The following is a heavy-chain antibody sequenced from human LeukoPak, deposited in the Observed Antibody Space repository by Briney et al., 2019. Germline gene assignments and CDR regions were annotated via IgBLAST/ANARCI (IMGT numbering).Heavy chain of an antibody. D-gene: IGHD2-21*02. Sequence: PGGSLRLSCAASGFTFSTFAMSWVRQAPGKGLEWVSAISDSGGSTYFADSVKGRFTVSRDNSKNTLYLQMNSLRAEDTAVYYCAKTPVPSRSYGDFYYDYWGQGTLVTVSS. CDR1: GFTFSTFA. CDR3: AKTPVPSRSYGDFYYDY. J-gene: IGHJ4*02. V-gene: IGHV3-23*01. CDR2: ISDSGGST.